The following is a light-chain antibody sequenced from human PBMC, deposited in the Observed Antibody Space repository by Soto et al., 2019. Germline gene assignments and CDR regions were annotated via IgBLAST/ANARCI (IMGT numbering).Light chain of an antibody. CDR2: KAS. J-gene: IGKJ1*01. V-gene: IGKV1-5*03. CDR3: QQYNGYSWT. Sequence: DIQMTQSPSTLSASVGDRVTITCRASQNIHNWLAWYQQKPGKAPKLLIYKASSLESAVPSRFSGSGSGTEFTLTISSLQPDDFATYFCQQYNGYSWTFGQGTKVEIK. CDR1: QNIHNW.